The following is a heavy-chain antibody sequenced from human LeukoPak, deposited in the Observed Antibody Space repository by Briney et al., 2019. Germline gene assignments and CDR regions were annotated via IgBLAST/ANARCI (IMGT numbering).Heavy chain of an antibody. CDR3: AREVISPADSDGFDL. J-gene: IGHJ3*01. CDR2: IYCSGSA. D-gene: IGHD2-2*01. CDR1: GASIRNDNYF. Sequence: SQTLSLTCTVSGASIRNDNYFWSWVRQPPGEGLEWIGYIYCSGSAHYNPSLKSRVTISVDTSKNQFSLRLSSVTAADTAVYYCAREVISPADSDGFDLWGQGTMVTVSS. V-gene: IGHV4-30-4*08.